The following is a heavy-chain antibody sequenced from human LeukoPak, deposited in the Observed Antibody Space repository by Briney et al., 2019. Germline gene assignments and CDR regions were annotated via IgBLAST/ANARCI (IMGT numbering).Heavy chain of an antibody. CDR2: IYNSGST. V-gene: IGHV4-59*08. D-gene: IGHD4-17*01. Sequence: SETLSLTCTVSGGSITSYYWSWLRIRQPPGKGLEWIGYIYNSGSTNYNPSLKSRVTISVDTSKNQFSLKLSSVTAADAAVYYCARSDMTTVSYSPVFDYWGQGTLVTVSS. CDR3: ARSDMTTVSYSPVFDY. CDR1: GGSITSYY. J-gene: IGHJ4*02.